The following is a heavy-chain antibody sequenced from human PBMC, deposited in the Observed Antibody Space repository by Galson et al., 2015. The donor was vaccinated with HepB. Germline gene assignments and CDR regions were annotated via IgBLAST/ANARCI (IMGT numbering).Heavy chain of an antibody. Sequence: ETLSLTCTVSGGSINYYYWSWIRQSPGQGLEWIGYITDRGATKYTPSLPSRVTISSDTSKIHFSLRLTSVTAADTAKYYCARTTPSYGRHWPYFDSWGLGVLVTVSS. CDR1: GGSINYYY. D-gene: IGHD3-10*01. CDR2: ITDRGAT. CDR3: ARTTPSYGRHWPYFDS. J-gene: IGHJ4*02. V-gene: IGHV4-59*08.